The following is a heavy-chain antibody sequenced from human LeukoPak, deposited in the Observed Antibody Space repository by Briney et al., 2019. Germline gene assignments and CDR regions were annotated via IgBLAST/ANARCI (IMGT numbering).Heavy chain of an antibody. Sequence: ASAKVSCKASGYTFTSYGISWVRQAPGQGLEWMGWISAYNGNTNYAQKLQGRVTMTTDTSTSTAYMELRSPRSDDTAVYYCARGGRYYYDSSGYYHVGFDYWGQGTLVTVSS. CDR1: GYTFTSYG. D-gene: IGHD3-22*01. J-gene: IGHJ4*02. CDR3: ARGGRYYYDSSGYYHVGFDY. V-gene: IGHV1-18*01. CDR2: ISAYNGNT.